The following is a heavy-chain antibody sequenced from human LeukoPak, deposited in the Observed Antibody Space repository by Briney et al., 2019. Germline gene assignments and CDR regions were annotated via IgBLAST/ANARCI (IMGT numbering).Heavy chain of an antibody. V-gene: IGHV3-30*09. Sequence: GGSLRLSCAASGFTFSSYAMHWVRQAPGKGLEWVAVISYDGSNKYYADSVKGRFAISRDSSKNTLYLQMNSLRAEDTAAYYCARDQGSSDATYYFDYWGQGTLVTVSS. D-gene: IGHD2-2*01. CDR2: ISYDGSNK. CDR3: ARDQGSSDATYYFDY. J-gene: IGHJ4*02. CDR1: GFTFSSYA.